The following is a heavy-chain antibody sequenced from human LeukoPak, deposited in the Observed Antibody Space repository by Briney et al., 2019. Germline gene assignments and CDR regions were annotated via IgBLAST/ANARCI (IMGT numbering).Heavy chain of an antibody. CDR2: ISGSGGST. V-gene: IGHV3-23*01. Sequence: GGTLRLSCAASGITFSSYGMSWVRQAPGKGLEWVSAISGSGGSTYYADSVKGRFTISRDNSKNTLYLQMNSLRAEDTAVYYCAKDQGLLWFGEDNWFDPWGQGTLVTVSS. J-gene: IGHJ5*02. CDR1: GITFSSYG. CDR3: AKDQGLLWFGEDNWFDP. D-gene: IGHD3-10*01.